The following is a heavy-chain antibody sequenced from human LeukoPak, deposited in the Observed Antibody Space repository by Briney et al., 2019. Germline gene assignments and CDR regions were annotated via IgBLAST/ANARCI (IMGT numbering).Heavy chain of an antibody. CDR2: ISASGGST. V-gene: IGHV3-23*01. CDR1: GFTFSNYA. J-gene: IGHJ4*02. D-gene: IGHD6-19*01. CDR3: AKGKDLAVYYFDY. Sequence: GGSLRLSCAASGFTFSNYAMSWARQAPGKGLEWVSGISASGGSTYYADSVKGRFTISRDNSNSALYLQMNSLRAEDTAIYSCAKGKDLAVYYFDYWGQGTLVTVSS.